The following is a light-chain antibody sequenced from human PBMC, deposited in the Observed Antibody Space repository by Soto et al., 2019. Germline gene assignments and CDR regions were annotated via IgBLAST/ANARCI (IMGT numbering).Light chain of an antibody. J-gene: IGLJ3*02. CDR3: QSYDSSLSGLWV. V-gene: IGLV1-40*01. CDR2: GNN. Sequence: QSVLTQPPSVSGAPGQRVTISCTGSSSNIGAGYDVHWYQQLPGAAPRLLIYGNNNRPSGVPDRFSGSKSGASASLAITGLQAEGEADYYCQSYDSSLSGLWVFGGGTKLTVL. CDR1: SSNIGAGYD.